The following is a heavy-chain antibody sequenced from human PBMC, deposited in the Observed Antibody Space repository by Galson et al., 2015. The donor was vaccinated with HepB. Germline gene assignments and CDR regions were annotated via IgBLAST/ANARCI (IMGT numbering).Heavy chain of an antibody. J-gene: IGHJ4*02. V-gene: IGHV3-53*01. D-gene: IGHD2-15*01. Sequence: SLRLSCAASGFTVSNTYMNWVRQVPGKGLEWVSVIYSGGATYYADSVKGRFTISRDNSKNTLYLHVNNLRAEDTAVYYCASPFCTGGSCYPLWYWGQGTLVTVSS. CDR2: IYSGGAT. CDR1: GFTVSNTY. CDR3: ASPFCTGGSCYPLWY.